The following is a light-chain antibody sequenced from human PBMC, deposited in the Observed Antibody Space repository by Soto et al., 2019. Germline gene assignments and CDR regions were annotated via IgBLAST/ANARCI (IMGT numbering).Light chain of an antibody. V-gene: IGKV3-20*01. J-gene: IGKJ4*01. Sequence: NVLTQSPCTXSLPPPERATLSCRASQSVSSSHLDWYQKKPGKAXRXXLYGASTTATGIPDRLRGSGSGTDFTLNISRLEPEDFAVYYCQQYRSRRLTFGGGTKVEI. CDR3: QQYRSRRLT. CDR1: QSVSSSH. CDR2: GAS.